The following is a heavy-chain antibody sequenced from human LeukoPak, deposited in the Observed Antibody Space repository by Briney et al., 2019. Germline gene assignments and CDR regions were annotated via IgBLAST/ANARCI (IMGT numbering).Heavy chain of an antibody. Sequence: GASVKVSCKSSGFTFTNYLLHWVRQAPGQGLEWVGRIAPSVDTTNYAQKFRDRVTMTRDTSTSTVYMELRSLRSEGTAVYSCVREESGGYFDYWGQGTLVTVPS. J-gene: IGHJ4*02. D-gene: IGHD2-8*02. V-gene: IGHV1-46*01. CDR2: IAPSVDTT. CDR3: VREESGGYFDY. CDR1: GFTFTNYL.